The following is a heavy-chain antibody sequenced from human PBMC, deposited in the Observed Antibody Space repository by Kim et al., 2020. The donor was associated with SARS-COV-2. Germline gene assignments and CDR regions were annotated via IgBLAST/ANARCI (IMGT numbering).Heavy chain of an antibody. D-gene: IGHD5-12*01. Sequence: EQKFQGRVTMTRDTSPITFYMGLSSLRSEDTAVYYCAREKRWLQLQHFDYWGQGTLVTVSS. CDR3: AREKRWLQLQHFDY. J-gene: IGHJ4*02. V-gene: IGHV1-46*01.